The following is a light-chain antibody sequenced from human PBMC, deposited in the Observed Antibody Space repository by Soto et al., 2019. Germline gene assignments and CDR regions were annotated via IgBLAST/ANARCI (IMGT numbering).Light chain of an antibody. CDR2: GAS. Sequence: EIVLTQSPVTLSLSPGERATLSCRASQSVSSSSLAWYQQKSGQAPRLLIYGASSRATGIPDRFSGSGSGTDFTLTISRPEPEDFAVFFCQQYGSSLPITFGQGTRLEIK. V-gene: IGKV3-20*01. CDR1: QSVSSSS. CDR3: QQYGSSLPIT. J-gene: IGKJ5*01.